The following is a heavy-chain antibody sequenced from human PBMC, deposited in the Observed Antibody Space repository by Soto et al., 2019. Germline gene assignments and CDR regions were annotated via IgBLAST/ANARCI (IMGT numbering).Heavy chain of an antibody. V-gene: IGHV4-30-4*01. J-gene: IGHJ6*02. CDR2: IYYSGST. D-gene: IGHD2-2*02. CDR1: GGSISSGDYY. CDR3: ARGGDIVVVPAAIPYYYYYYGMDV. Sequence: SETLSRTCTVSGGSISSGDYYWSWILQPPGKGLVWIVYIYYSGSTYYNPSLKSRVTISVDTSKNQFSLKLSSVTAADTAVYYCARGGDIVVVPAAIPYYYYYYGMDVWGQGTTVTVSS.